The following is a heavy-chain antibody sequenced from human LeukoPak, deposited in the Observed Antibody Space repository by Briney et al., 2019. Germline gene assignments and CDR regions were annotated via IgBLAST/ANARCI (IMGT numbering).Heavy chain of an antibody. D-gene: IGHD2-8*01. CDR2: ISSSGSTI. CDR3: AAGYCTTAVCYKGFDY. CDR1: GFTFSDYY. Sequence: PGGSLRLSCAASGFTFSDYYMSWIRQAPGKGLEWVSYISSSGSTIYYADSVKGRFTISRDNAKNSLYLQMNSLRAEDTAVYYCAAGYCTTAVCYKGFDYWGQGTLVTVSS. V-gene: IGHV3-11*01. J-gene: IGHJ4*02.